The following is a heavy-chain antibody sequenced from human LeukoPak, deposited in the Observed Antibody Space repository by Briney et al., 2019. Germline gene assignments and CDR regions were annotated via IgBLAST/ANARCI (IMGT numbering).Heavy chain of an antibody. CDR1: VFSFSSFG. Sequence: GRSLRLSCAASVFSFSSFGMHWVRQAPGKGLEWVAVISHDGSNKNYADSVKGRFTMSRDNSKNTVYLQMNSLRGEDTAVYYCAKGQWFGELLPFDYWSQGALVSVSS. V-gene: IGHV3-30*18. CDR3: AKGQWFGELLPFDY. J-gene: IGHJ4*02. CDR2: ISHDGSNK. D-gene: IGHD3-10*01.